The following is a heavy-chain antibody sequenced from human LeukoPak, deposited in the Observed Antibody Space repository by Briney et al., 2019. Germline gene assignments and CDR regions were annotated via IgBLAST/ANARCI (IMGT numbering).Heavy chain of an antibody. Sequence: SETLSLTCTVSGGSISSYYWSWIRQPPGKGLEYIGYIYYSGSTNYNPSLKSRVTISVDTSKNQFSLKLSSVTAADTAVYYCARNPNSDYFDYWGQGILVTVSS. CDR2: IYYSGST. J-gene: IGHJ4*02. D-gene: IGHD1-1*01. V-gene: IGHV4-59*01. CDR1: GGSISSYY. CDR3: ARNPNSDYFDY.